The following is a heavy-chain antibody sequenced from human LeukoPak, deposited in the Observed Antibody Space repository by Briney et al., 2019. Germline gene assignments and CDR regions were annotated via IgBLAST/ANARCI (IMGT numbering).Heavy chain of an antibody. Sequence: GGSLRLSCAASGFTFSDAWMSWVRQTPGKELEWVGRIKSKTDGGTTDYAAPVKGRFSISRDDSENTLYLQMDSLKTEDTGVYYCTTEMRWELLFDDWGQGTLVTVSS. J-gene: IGHJ4*02. D-gene: IGHD1-26*01. V-gene: IGHV3-15*01. CDR3: TTEMRWELLFDD. CDR2: IKSKTDGGTT. CDR1: GFTFSDAW.